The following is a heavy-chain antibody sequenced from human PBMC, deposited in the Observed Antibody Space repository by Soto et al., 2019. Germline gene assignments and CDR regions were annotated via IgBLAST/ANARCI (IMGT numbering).Heavy chain of an antibody. CDR2: ISSSSSYI. V-gene: IGHV3-21*01. J-gene: IGHJ3*02. D-gene: IGHD3-10*01. CDR1: GFTFSSYS. Sequence: GGSLRLSCAASGFTFSSYSMNWVRQAPGKGLEWVSSISSSSSYIYYADSVKGRFTISRDNAKNSLYLQMNSLRAEDTAVYYCAKVFRAWPGDLDAFNIWGQGKMVTVSS. CDR3: AKVFRAWPGDLDAFNI.